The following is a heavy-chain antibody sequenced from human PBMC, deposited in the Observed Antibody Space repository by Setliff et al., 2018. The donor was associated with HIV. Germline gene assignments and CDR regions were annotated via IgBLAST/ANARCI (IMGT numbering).Heavy chain of an antibody. CDR2: IYYSGST. CDR3: ARGLGGWSVFDP. J-gene: IGHJ5*02. CDR1: GGSISSSSYY. V-gene: IGHV4-39*07. Sequence: SETLSLTCTVSGGSISSSSYYWGWIRQPPGKGLEWIGSIYYSGSTYYNPSLKSRVTISADTSKNQFSLKLSSVTAADTAVYYCARGLGGWSVFDPWGQGTLVTVSS.